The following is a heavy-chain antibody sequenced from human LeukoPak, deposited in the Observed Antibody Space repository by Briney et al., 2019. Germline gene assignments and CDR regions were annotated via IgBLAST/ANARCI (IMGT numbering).Heavy chain of an antibody. CDR1: GFTFSSYG. V-gene: IGHV3-33*01. CDR2: IWYDGSNK. J-gene: IGHJ4*02. CDR3: AREGRCGGDCYYDY. D-gene: IGHD2-21*02. Sequence: GRSLRLSCAASGFTFSSYGMHWVRQAPGKGLEWVAVIWYDGSNKYYADSVKGRFTISRDNSKNTLYLQMNSLRAEDTAVYCCAREGRCGGDCYYDYWGQGTLVTVSS.